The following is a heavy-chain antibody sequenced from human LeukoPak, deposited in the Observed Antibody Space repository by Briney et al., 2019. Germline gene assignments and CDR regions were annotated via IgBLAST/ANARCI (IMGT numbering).Heavy chain of an antibody. CDR3: AESFSGRYYYYGMDV. Sequence: PSETLSLTCTVSGGSVSSGSYYWSWIRQPPGKGLEWIGYIYYSGSTNYNPSLKSRVTISVDTSKNQFSLKLSSVTAADTAVYYCAESFSGRYYYYGMDVWGQGTTVTVSS. CDR1: GGSVSSGSYY. CDR2: IYYSGST. J-gene: IGHJ6*02. V-gene: IGHV4-61*01. D-gene: IGHD2-15*01.